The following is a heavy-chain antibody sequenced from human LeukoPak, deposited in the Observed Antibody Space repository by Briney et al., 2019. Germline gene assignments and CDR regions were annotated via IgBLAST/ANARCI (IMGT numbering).Heavy chain of an antibody. V-gene: IGHV1-2*04. CDR2: INPNSGGT. CDR1: GYTFTNFA. Sequence: ASVKVSCKASGYTFTNFAISWVRQAPGQGLEWMGWINPNSGGTNYAQKFQGWVTMTRDTSISTAYMELSRLRSDDTAVYYCARGPYYYDSSGYYYVFDYWGQGTLVTVSS. CDR3: ARGPYYYDSSGYYYVFDY. J-gene: IGHJ4*02. D-gene: IGHD3-22*01.